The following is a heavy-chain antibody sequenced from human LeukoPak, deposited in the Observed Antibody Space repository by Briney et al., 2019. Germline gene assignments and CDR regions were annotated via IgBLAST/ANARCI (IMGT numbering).Heavy chain of an antibody. V-gene: IGHV3-30*02. CDR1: GFTYNNYG. J-gene: IGHJ4*02. D-gene: IGHD6-19*01. CDR2: ISYDGSDK. CDR3: AKDVSTGWSFDS. Sequence: GGSLRLSCAASGFTYNNYGMHWVRQAPGKGLEWLTFISYDGSDKSYAESVKGRFIISRDNSKKTLYLQMNSLTADDTAVYYCAKDVSTGWSFDSWGQGTLVTVSS.